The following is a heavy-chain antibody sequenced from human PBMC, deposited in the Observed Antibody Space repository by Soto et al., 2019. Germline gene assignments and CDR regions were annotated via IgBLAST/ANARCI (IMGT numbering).Heavy chain of an antibody. Sequence: PGGSLRLSCAASGFTFNTYTMNWVRQAPGKGLEWVSYISSSSSTIYYAESVKGLFTISRDNPKNSLYLQMNSLRAEDTAVYCCARDRGYQPLPDYWGQGTLVTVSS. CDR2: ISSSSSTI. CDR1: GFTFNTYT. J-gene: IGHJ4*02. V-gene: IGHV3-48*01. D-gene: IGHD2-2*01. CDR3: ARDRGYQPLPDY.